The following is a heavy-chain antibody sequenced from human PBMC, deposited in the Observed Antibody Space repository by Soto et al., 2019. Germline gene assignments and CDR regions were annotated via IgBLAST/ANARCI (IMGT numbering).Heavy chain of an antibody. CDR2: ISYDGNNK. D-gene: IGHD1-1*01. CDR1: GFTFKSYG. CDR3: AKEGLYKTLDY. Sequence: GGSLRLSCAASGFTFKSYGMHWVRQAPGKGLEWVAVISYDGNNKYYADSVKGRFTISRDIPNNTLYLQLNSLRAEDTAVYYCAKEGLYKTLDYWGQGTLVTVSS. V-gene: IGHV3-30*18. J-gene: IGHJ4*02.